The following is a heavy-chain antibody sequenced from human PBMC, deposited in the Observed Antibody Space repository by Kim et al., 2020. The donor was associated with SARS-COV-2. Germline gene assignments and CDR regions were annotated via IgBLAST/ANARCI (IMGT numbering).Heavy chain of an antibody. V-gene: IGHV1-2*02. J-gene: IGHJ4*02. CDR3: ARESLLAAAGSD. Sequence: ASVKVSCKASGYTFTGYYMHWVRQAPGQGLEWMGWINPNSGGTNYAQKFQGRVTMTRDTSISTAYMELSRLRSDDTAVYYCARESLLAAAGSDWGQGTLVTVSS. CDR2: INPNSGGT. CDR1: GYTFTGYY. D-gene: IGHD6-13*01.